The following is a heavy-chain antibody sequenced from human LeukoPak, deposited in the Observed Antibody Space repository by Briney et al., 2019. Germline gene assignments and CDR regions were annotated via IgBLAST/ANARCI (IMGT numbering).Heavy chain of an antibody. CDR1: GFTFSDYT. CDR3: ASVNTLRGYSPDFDY. D-gene: IGHD5-18*01. V-gene: IGHV3-21*01. J-gene: IGHJ4*02. Sequence: PGGSLRLSCAASGFTFSDYTMNWVRQAPGKGLEWVSSISTSGSYIYYADSVKGRFTIPRDNAKNSLYLQMNSLRAEDTAVYYCASVNTLRGYSPDFDYWGQGTLVTVSS. CDR2: ISTSGSYI.